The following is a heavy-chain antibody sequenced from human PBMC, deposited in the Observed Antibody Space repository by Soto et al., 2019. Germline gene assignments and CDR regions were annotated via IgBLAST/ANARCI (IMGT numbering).Heavy chain of an antibody. CDR3: ARGKNITMVRGVNHHVLGDYYYMDV. CDR2: INPNSGGT. CDR1: GYTFTGYY. V-gene: IGHV1-2*04. D-gene: IGHD3-10*01. J-gene: IGHJ6*03. Sequence: ASVKVSCKASGYTFTGYYMHWVRQAPGQGLEWMGWINPNSGGTNYAQKFQGWVTMTRDTSISTAYMELSRLRSDDTAVYYCARGKNITMVRGVNHHVLGDYYYMDVWGKGTTVTVSS.